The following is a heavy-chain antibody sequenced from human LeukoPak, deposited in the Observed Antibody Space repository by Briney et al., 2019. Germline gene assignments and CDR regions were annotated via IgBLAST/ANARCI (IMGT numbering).Heavy chain of an antibody. CDR1: GGSVSSGSYY. CDR2: IYYSGST. V-gene: IGHV4-39*01. D-gene: IGHD6-13*01. J-gene: IGHJ6*02. Sequence: SETLSLTCTVSGGSVSSGSYYWGGIRQPPGKRLEWIGSIYYSGSTYYNPSLKSRFTISVDTSKNQFSLKLSSVTAADTAVYYCARGIAAAPYYYYYYGMDVWGQGTTVTVSS. CDR3: ARGIAAAPYYYYYYGMDV.